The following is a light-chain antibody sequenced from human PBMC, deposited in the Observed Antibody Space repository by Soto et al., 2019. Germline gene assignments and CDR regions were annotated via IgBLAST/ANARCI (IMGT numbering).Light chain of an antibody. CDR2: GAS. CDR1: QSVGSN. CDR3: QQYNTWPLT. J-gene: IGKJ4*01. V-gene: IGKV3-15*01. Sequence: EVVMTQSPATLSVSPGERATLSCRASQSVGSNLAWYQQKRGQAPRLLIYGASTRATGIPARFSGSGSGTEFTLTISSLQSEDFAVYYCQQYNTWPLTFGGGTKVEIK.